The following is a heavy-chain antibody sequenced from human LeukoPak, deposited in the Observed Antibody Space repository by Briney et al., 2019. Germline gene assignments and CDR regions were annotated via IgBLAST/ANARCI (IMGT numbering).Heavy chain of an antibody. J-gene: IGHJ4*02. CDR3: AKDTAPYDILTGAHY. Sequence: GRSLRLSCAASRFTFSIYGMHWVRQAPGKGLEWVAVISYAGSNKYYADSVKGRFTISRDNSNNTLYLQMNSLRAEDTAVYYCAKDTAPYDILTGAHYWGQGTLVTVSS. CDR2: ISYAGSNK. CDR1: RFTFSIYG. D-gene: IGHD3-9*01. V-gene: IGHV3-30*18.